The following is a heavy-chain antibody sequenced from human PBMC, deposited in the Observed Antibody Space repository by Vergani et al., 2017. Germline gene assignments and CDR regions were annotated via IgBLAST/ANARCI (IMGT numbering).Heavy chain of an antibody. D-gene: IGHD6-13*01. CDR2: ISYDGSNK. Sequence: QVQLVESGGGVVQPGRSLRLSCAASGFTFSSYAMHWVRQAPGKGLEWVAVISYDGSNKYYADSVKGRFTIDRDNAKNSLYLQMNSLRAEDTAVYYCARDLSLVWAAAGCYFDYWGQGSLVTVSS. V-gene: IGHV3-30*04. CDR1: GFTFSSYA. CDR3: ARDLSLVWAAAGCYFDY. J-gene: IGHJ4*02.